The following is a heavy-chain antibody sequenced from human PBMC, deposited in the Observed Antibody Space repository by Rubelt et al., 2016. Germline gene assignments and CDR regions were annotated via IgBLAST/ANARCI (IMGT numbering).Heavy chain of an antibody. D-gene: IGHD6-25*01. CDR3: ARDSYSSAPY. CDR1: GFTFSSYW. V-gene: IGHV3-74*01. J-gene: IGHJ4*02. Sequence: GGSLRLSCAASGFTFSSYWMHWVRQAPGKGLVWVSRIKGDGSRTGYADFVKGRFTVSRDNARNTLYLEMNSLRAEDTAVYYCARDSYSSAPYWGQGTLVTVSS. CDR2: IKGDGSRT.